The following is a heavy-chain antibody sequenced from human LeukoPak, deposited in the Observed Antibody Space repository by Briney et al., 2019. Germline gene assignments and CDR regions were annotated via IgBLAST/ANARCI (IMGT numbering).Heavy chain of an antibody. CDR1: GYSISSGYY. Sequence: PSETLSLTCTVSGYSISSGYYWGWIRHPPGKGLEWIGSIYHSGSTYYNPSLKSRVTISVDTSKNQFSLKLSSVTAADTAVYYCARVGFLTVTDRMPDYWGQGTLVTVSS. J-gene: IGHJ4*02. D-gene: IGHD4-17*01. V-gene: IGHV4-38-2*02. CDR3: ARVGFLTVTDRMPDY. CDR2: IYHSGST.